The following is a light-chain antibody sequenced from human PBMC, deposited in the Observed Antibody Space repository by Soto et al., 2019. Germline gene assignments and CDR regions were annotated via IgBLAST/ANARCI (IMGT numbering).Light chain of an antibody. CDR3: QQYDNLPLT. CDR1: QDISNY. CDR2: DAS. J-gene: IGKJ4*01. Sequence: ILVAPAPSLLSASTWGRGTIPWQASQDISNYLNWYQQKPGKAPKLLIYDASNLETGVPSRFSGSGSGTDFTFTISSLQPEDIATYYCQQYDNLPLTLGGGTKVDIK. V-gene: IGKV1-33*01.